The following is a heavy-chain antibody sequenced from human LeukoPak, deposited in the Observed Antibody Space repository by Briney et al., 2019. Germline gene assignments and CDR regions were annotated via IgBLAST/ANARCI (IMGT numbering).Heavy chain of an antibody. D-gene: IGHD2-15*01. CDR2: ISSSSYI. CDR1: GFTFSSYS. V-gene: IGHV3-21*01. J-gene: IGHJ4*02. Sequence: GGSLRLSCAASGFTFSSYSMNWVRQAPGKGLEWVSSISSSSYIYYSDSVKGRFTTFRDNAKNSLYLQMNSLRAEDTAGYYWGXXRLRYCSXGSCSTDYWGQGTLVTVSS. CDR3: GXXRLRYCSXGSCSTDY.